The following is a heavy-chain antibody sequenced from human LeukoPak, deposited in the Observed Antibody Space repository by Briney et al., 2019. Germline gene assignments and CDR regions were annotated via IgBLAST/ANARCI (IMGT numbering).Heavy chain of an antibody. CDR2: ISGTSSFI. V-gene: IGHV3-11*03. Sequence: TGGSLRLSCAASGFTFSDYYMTWIRQAPGKGLEWVSYISGTSSFIKYAGSVKGRFTISRDNAKNSLYLQMNSLRVEDTAVYYCARQVPPDYWGQGTLVTVSS. CDR3: ARQVPPDY. CDR1: GFTFSDYY. J-gene: IGHJ4*02.